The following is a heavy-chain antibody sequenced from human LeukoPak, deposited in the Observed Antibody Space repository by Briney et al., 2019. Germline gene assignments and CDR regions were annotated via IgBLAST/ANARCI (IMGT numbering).Heavy chain of an antibody. CDR2: ISYSGST. CDR1: SGSISNYY. D-gene: IGHD3-16*01. V-gene: IGHV4-59*01. J-gene: IGHJ6*03. CDR3: ARETSQKGAHYMDV. Sequence: SETLSLTCTVSSGSISNYYWSWIRQPPGKGLEWIGYISYSGSTNYNPSLRSRVTISVDTSKNQFSLKLSSVTAADTAVYYCARETSQKGAHYMDVWGKGTTITISS.